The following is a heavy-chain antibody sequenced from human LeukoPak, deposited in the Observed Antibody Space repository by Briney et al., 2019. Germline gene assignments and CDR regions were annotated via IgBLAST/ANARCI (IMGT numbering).Heavy chain of an antibody. V-gene: IGHV4-30-2*01. D-gene: IGHD3-10*01. CDR1: GGSISSGGYS. J-gene: IGHJ5*02. CDR2: IYHSGST. CDR3: ARDLHGSGSYVWFDP. Sequence: PSETLSLTCAVSGGSISSGGYSWSWIRQPPGKGLEWIGYIYHSGSTYYNPSLKSRVTISVDRSKNQFSLKLSSVTAADTAVYYCARDLHGSGSYVWFDPWGQGTLVTVSS.